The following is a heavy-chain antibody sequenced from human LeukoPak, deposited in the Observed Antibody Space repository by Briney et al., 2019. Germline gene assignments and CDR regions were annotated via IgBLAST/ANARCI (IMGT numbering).Heavy chain of an antibody. CDR1: GGTFSSYA. J-gene: IGHJ5*02. CDR2: NMLSFGTA. D-gene: IGHD6-19*01. V-gene: IGHV1-69*05. CDR3: ARGGSGAIHNWFDP. Sequence: SVKVSCMASGGTFSSYAISWVRQAPGQGLEWVGGNMLSFGTANYAQKFQGRVTITTDESTSTAYIELSSLRSEDTDVYYCARGGSGAIHNWFDPWGQGTLVTVSS.